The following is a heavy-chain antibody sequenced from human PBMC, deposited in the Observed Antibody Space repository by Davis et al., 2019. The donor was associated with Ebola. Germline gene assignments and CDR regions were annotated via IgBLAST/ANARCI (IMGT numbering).Heavy chain of an antibody. CDR1: GFTFSSYA. CDR3: ARDSSSYVY. J-gene: IGHJ4*02. Sequence: PGGSLRLSCAASGFTFSSYAMSWVRQAPGKGLEWVSAISGSGGSTYYADSVKGRFTISRDNAKNSLYLQMNSLRAEDTAVYYCARDSSSYVYWGQGTLVTVSS. CDR2: ISGSGGST. D-gene: IGHD6-6*01. V-gene: IGHV3-23*01.